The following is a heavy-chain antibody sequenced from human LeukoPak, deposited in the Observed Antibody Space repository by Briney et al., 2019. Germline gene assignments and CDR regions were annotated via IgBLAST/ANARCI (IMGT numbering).Heavy chain of an antibody. CDR3: ARHEGGYDFWSGEIYYYGMDV. CDR1: GGSISSSSYY. CDR2: IYYSGST. Sequence: SETLSLTCTVSGGSISSSSYYWGWIRQPPGKGLEWIGSIYYSGSTYYNPSLKSRVTISVDTSKNQFSLKLSSVTAADTAVYYCARHEGGYDFWSGEIYYYGMDVWGQGTTVTVPS. V-gene: IGHV4-39*01. J-gene: IGHJ6*02. D-gene: IGHD3-3*01.